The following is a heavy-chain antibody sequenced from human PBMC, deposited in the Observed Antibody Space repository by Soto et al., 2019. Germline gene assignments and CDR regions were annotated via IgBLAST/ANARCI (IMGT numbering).Heavy chain of an antibody. V-gene: IGHV3-21*01. D-gene: IGHD2-2*01. CDR2: ISSSSSYI. CDR3: ARESGGCSSTSCYRYYYYGMDV. J-gene: IGHJ6*02. CDR1: GFTFSSYS. Sequence: ESGGGLVKPGGSLRLSCAASGFTFSSYSMNWVRQAPGKGLEWVSSISSSSSYIYYADSVKGRFTISRDNAKNSLYLQMNSLRAEDTAVYYCARESGGCSSTSCYRYYYYGMDVWGQGTTVTVSS.